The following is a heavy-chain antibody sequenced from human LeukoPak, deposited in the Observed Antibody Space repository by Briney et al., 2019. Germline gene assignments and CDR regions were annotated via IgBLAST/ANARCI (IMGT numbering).Heavy chain of an antibody. CDR2: ISYDGSNK. D-gene: IGHD3-9*01. CDR1: GFTFSSYA. CDR3: ARVGFPYYDILTGYYTQYYFDY. Sequence: GGSLRLSCAASGFTFSSYAMHWVRQAPGKGLEWVAVISYDGSNKKYADSVKGRFTISRVNSQKTLYLQMNSLRAEDAAVYYCARVGFPYYDILTGYYTQYYFDYWGQGTLVTVSS. J-gene: IGHJ4*02. V-gene: IGHV3-30*04.